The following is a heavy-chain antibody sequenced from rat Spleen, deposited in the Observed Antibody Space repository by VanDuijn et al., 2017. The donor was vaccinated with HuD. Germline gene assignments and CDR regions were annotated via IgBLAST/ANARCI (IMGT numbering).Heavy chain of an antibody. V-gene: IGHV5-22*01. CDR2: ISYEGSAT. CDR1: GFSLIRYN. J-gene: IGHJ2*01. D-gene: IGHD1-9*01. CDR3: ARQDYGYNYDY. Sequence: VQLKESGPGLVQPSQTLSLTCTVSGFSLIRYNVHWVRQPPGEGLEWVASISYEGSATYYGDSVKGRFTISRDNAKSTLYLQMNSLTSEDTATYFCARQDYGYNYDYWGQGVMVTVSS.